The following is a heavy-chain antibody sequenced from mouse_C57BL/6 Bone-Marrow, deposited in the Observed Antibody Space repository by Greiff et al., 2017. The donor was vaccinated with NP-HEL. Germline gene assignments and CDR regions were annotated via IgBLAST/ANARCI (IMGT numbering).Heavy chain of an antibody. CDR1: GYTFTSYG. D-gene: IGHD1-1*01. Sequence: QVQLQQSGAELARPGASVKLSCKASGYTFTSYGISWVKQRTGQGLEWIGEIYPRSGNTYYNEKFKGKATLTADKSSSTAYMELRSLTSEDSAVYFCARGPFITTVVATEYFDVWGTGTTVTVSS. J-gene: IGHJ1*03. CDR2: IYPRSGNT. CDR3: ARGPFITTVVATEYFDV. V-gene: IGHV1-81*01.